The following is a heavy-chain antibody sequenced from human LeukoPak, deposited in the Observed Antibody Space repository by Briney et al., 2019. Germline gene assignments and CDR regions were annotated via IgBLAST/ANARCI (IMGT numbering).Heavy chain of an antibody. J-gene: IGHJ4*02. CDR3: AKQLGYCSDGSCYFPY. Sequence: GRSLRLSCAASGFTFSSYAMHWVRQAPGKGLAWVADISYDGSNKYYADSVKGRFTISRDNSKSTLCLQMNSLRAEDTAVYYCAKQLGYCSDGSCYFPYWGQGTLVTVSS. CDR2: ISYDGSNK. D-gene: IGHD2-15*01. V-gene: IGHV3-30*04. CDR1: GFTFSSYA.